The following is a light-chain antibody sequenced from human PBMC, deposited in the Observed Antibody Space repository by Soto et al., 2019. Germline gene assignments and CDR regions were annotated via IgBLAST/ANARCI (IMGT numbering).Light chain of an antibody. J-gene: IGKJ4*01. CDR1: QSVGRNF. CDR2: DAS. Sequence: EIVLTQSPGTLSLSPGERATLSCRASQSVGRNFLGWYQQRPGQAPRLLIYDASKRATGIPDRFSGTASGTDFTLTISRLEPEDFAVYYCHQYATSPLTFGGGTNLEIK. CDR3: HQYATSPLT. V-gene: IGKV3-20*01.